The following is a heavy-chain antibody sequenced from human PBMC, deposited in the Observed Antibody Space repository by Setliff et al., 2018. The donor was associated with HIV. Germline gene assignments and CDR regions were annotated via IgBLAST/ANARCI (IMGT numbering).Heavy chain of an antibody. CDR1: GGTFSSYA. CDR3: ATGLSSTDPSSNS. J-gene: IGHJ4*02. D-gene: IGHD1-1*01. Sequence: SVKVSCKASGGTFSSYAISWVRQAPGQGLEWMGGFDPEDGERIYAQKLQGRVTMTADKSTSTVYMELSSLRSDDTAVYYCATGLSSTDPSSNSWGQGTPVTVSS. CDR2: FDPEDGER. V-gene: IGHV1-69*10.